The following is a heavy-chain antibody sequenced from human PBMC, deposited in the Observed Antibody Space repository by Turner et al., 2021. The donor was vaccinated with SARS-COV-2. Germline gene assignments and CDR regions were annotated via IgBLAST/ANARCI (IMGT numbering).Heavy chain of an antibody. D-gene: IGHD5-18*01. CDR1: GCSISSSTYY. V-gene: IGHV4-39*01. CDR2: IYYSGST. Sequence: QLQLQESDPGVVKPSETLSLTCTVSGCSISSSTYYLGWIRQPPGKGLEWFGNIYYSGSTYDNRSLKSRVTISVYTSKLQFSLKLSSVTAADSAVYYCARLMDTAMDYYGMDVWGQGTTVTVSS. CDR3: ARLMDTAMDYYGMDV. J-gene: IGHJ6*02.